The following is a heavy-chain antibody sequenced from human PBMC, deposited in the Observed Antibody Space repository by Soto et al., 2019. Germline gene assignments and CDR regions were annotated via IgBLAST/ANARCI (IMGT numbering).Heavy chain of an antibody. Sequence: QPGGSLRLSCAASGFTFSSYGMHWVRQAPGKGLEWVAIIWYDESNKYYADSVKGRFTISRDNSKNTLYLQMNSLRVEDTAVYYCARDRHYYDSSRPHWYFDLWGRGTLVTVSS. V-gene: IGHV3-33*01. CDR3: ARDRHYYDSSRPHWYFDL. J-gene: IGHJ2*01. CDR1: GFTFSSYG. D-gene: IGHD3-22*01. CDR2: IWYDESNK.